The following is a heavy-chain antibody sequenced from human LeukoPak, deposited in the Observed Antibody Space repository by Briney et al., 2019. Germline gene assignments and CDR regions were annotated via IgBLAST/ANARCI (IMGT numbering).Heavy chain of an antibody. Sequence: PSGTLSLTCTASGGSISSYYWSWIRQPPGKGLEWIGYIYYSGSTNYNPSLKSRVTISVDTSKNQFSLKLSSVTAADTAVYYCARYSGYEYYFDYWDQGTLVTVSS. J-gene: IGHJ4*02. V-gene: IGHV4-59*08. CDR2: IYYSGST. CDR3: ARYSGYEYYFDY. D-gene: IGHD5-12*01. CDR1: GGSISSYY.